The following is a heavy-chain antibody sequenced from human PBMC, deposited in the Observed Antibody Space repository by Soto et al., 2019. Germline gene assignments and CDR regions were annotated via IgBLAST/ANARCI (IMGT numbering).Heavy chain of an antibody. J-gene: IGHJ4*02. D-gene: IGHD1-26*01. V-gene: IGHV4-30-4*01. Sequence: QVQLQMSGPGPVAPSQTLSLTCTVSGGSITNTYYYWSWVRQIPGKGLEWIGHVFHNGRTYYNPSLSGRVSILVDTSMNQFSLNLNSMTAADTAVYFCARWVEVSLDYFDSWGQGTPVTVSS. CDR3: ARWVEVSLDYFDS. CDR1: GGSITNTYYY. CDR2: VFHNGRT.